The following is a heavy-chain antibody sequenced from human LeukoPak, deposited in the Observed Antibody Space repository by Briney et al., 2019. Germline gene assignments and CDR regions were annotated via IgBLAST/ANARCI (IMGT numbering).Heavy chain of an antibody. V-gene: IGHV4-30-2*01. CDR1: GGSISSGGYS. Sequence: SQTLSLTCAVSGGSISSGGYSWTWIRQPPGKGLEWIGEINHSGSTNYNPSLKSRVTISVDTSKNQFSLKLSSVTAADTAVYYCARGPYYDSSAYYVAWGQGTLVTVSS. CDR3: ARGPYYDSSAYYVA. J-gene: IGHJ5*02. D-gene: IGHD3-22*01. CDR2: INHSGST.